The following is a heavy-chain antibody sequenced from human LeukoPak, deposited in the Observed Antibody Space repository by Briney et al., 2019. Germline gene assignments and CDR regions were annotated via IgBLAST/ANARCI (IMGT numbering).Heavy chain of an antibody. Sequence: PGASLRLSCAASGFTFSSYAMSWVRQAPGKGLEWVSAISGSGGSTYYADSVKGRFTISRDNSKNTLYLQMNSLRAEDTAVYYCAKAGALGLLAYFDYWGQGTLVTVSS. D-gene: IGHD2-15*01. CDR1: GFTFSSYA. J-gene: IGHJ4*02. CDR2: ISGSGGST. V-gene: IGHV3-23*01. CDR3: AKAGALGLLAYFDY.